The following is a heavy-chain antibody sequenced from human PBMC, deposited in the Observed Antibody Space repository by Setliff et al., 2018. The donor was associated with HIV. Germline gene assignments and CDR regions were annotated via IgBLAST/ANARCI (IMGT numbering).Heavy chain of an antibody. J-gene: IGHJ4*02. D-gene: IGHD4-17*01. Sequence: GGSLRLSCAASGFTLRTYWMSWVRQAPGKGLEWVANIKHDGSEKFCVDSVRGRFTISRDNAKNSLYLQMNSLRVEDTAVYYCMYGGRTATTHWGQGTLVTVSS. CDR1: GFTLRTYW. V-gene: IGHV3-7*01. CDR2: IKHDGSEK. CDR3: MYGGRTATTH.